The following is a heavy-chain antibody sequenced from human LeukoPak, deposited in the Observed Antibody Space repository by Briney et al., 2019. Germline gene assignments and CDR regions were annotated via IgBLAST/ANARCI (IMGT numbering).Heavy chain of an antibody. Sequence: PGGSLRLSCAAAGFTFSKFAMHWVRQAPGKGLEWVAVVLYDGSYKYYADSVKGRFTISRDNSKNTLYLQMNSLRAEDTAVYYCAKALGLVGLSPYDGFDYWGQGTLVTVSS. CDR2: VLYDGSYK. CDR3: AKALGLVGLSPYDGFDY. J-gene: IGHJ4*02. CDR1: GFTFSKFA. V-gene: IGHV3-30*04. D-gene: IGHD3-16*01.